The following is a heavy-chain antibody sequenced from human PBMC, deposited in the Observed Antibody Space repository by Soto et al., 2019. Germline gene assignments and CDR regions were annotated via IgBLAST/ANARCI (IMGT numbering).Heavy chain of an antibody. CDR3: ARELYSNYGGDYYYYMDV. V-gene: IGHV4-34*01. D-gene: IGHD4-4*01. CDR2: INHSGST. J-gene: IGHJ6*03. CDR1: GGSFSGYY. Sequence: SETLSLTCAVYGGSFSGYYWSWIRQPPGKGLEWIGEINHSGSTNYNPSIKSRVTISVDTSKNQFSQKLSSVTAADTVVYYCARELYSNYGGDYYYYMDVWGKGTTVTVSS.